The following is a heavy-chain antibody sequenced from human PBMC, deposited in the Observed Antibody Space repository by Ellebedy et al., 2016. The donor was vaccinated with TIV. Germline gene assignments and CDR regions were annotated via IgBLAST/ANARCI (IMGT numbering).Heavy chain of an antibody. J-gene: IGHJ5*01. Sequence: ASVKVSCKTSVYTFTTYGVTWVRQAPGPGLEWIGWFSGNSGNARYAQMFEGRVTLTAETSTTTAYMELRRLKSDDTAVYYCARFGGRGYHPDSWGQGTLVTVSS. CDR1: VYTFTTYG. CDR2: FSGNSGNA. D-gene: IGHD3-16*01. V-gene: IGHV1-18*04. CDR3: ARFGGRGYHPDS.